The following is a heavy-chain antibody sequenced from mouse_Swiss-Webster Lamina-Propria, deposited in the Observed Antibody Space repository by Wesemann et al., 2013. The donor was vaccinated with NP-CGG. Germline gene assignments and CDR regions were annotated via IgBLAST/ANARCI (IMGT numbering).Heavy chain of an antibody. CDR2: INSNGGST. Sequence: LELVAAINSNGGSTYYPDTVKGRFTISRDNAKNTLYLQMSSLKSEDTALYYCARHEVLPYWYFDVWGAGDHGSPSPQ. D-gene: IGHD5-5*01. J-gene: IGHJ1*01. CDR3: ARHEVLPYWYFDV. V-gene: IGHV5-6-2*01.